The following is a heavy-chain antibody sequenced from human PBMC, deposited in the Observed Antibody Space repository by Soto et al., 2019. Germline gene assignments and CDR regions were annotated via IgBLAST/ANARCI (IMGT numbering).Heavy chain of an antibody. J-gene: IGHJ6*02. Sequence: QVQLVQSGAEEKKPGASVKVSCKASGYTFTSYAMHWVRQAPGQRLEWMGWINAGNGNTKYSQKFQGRVTITRDTSASTAYMELSSLRSEDTAVYYCAGGEWEGGWSFYGMDVWGQGTTVTVSS. CDR1: GYTFTSYA. CDR3: AGGEWEGGWSFYGMDV. CDR2: INAGNGNT. V-gene: IGHV1-3*05. D-gene: IGHD6-19*01.